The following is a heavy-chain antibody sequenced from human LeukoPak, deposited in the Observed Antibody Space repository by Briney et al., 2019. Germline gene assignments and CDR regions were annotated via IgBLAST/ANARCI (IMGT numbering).Heavy chain of an antibody. CDR3: AREDCSGGSCYGY. J-gene: IGHJ4*02. V-gene: IGHV3-21*01. D-gene: IGHD2-15*01. Sequence: GGSLRLSYAASGFTFSSYSMNWVRQAPGKGLEWVSSISSSSSYIYYADSVKGRFTISRDNAKNSLYLQMNSLRAEDTAVYYCAREDCSGGSCYGYWGQGTLVTVSS. CDR1: GFTFSSYS. CDR2: ISSSSSYI.